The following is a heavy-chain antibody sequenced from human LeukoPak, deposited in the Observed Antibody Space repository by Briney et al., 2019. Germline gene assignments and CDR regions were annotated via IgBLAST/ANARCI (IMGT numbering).Heavy chain of an antibody. Sequence: ASVKVSCKASGYTFTSYYMHWVRQAPGQGLEWMGIINPSGGSTSYAQKFQGRVTMTRDMSTSTVYMELSRLRSDDTAVYYCARSSIWFGERTDVNDYWGQGTLVTVSS. CDR3: ARSSIWFGERTDVNDY. CDR1: GYTFTSYY. J-gene: IGHJ4*02. D-gene: IGHD3-10*01. CDR2: INPSGGST. V-gene: IGHV1-46*01.